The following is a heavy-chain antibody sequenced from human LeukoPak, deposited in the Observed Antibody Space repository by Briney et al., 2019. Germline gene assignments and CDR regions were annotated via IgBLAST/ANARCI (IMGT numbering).Heavy chain of an antibody. D-gene: IGHD2-8*01. J-gene: IGHJ6*03. CDR3: GKGGAYAINGPPYYMDV. CDR1: GFTFDDYA. V-gene: IGHV3-9*01. Sequence: HPGRSLRLSCVGSGFTFDDYAMHWVRQAPGKGLEWVSGISWNSGSRDYGDSVKGRFTISRDNAENSLYLHMNSLRVEDTALYYCGKGGAYAINGPPYYMDVGGKGTTVTVSS. CDR2: ISWNSGSR.